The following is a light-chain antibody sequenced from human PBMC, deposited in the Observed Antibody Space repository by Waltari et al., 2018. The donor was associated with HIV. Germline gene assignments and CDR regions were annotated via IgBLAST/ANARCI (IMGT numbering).Light chain of an antibody. CDR3: HKYHTAPLS. Sequence: IVITQSPDSLAVSLCERATITCKSSQSLLSNNKNFLAWYQQQPGQPPKSLISWASIRESGVPDRFSGSGSGTDVTLTISKLQAEDVAVYYCHKYHTAPLSFGGGTKVGVK. CDR1: QSLLSNNKNF. V-gene: IGKV4-1*01. CDR2: WAS. J-gene: IGKJ4*01.